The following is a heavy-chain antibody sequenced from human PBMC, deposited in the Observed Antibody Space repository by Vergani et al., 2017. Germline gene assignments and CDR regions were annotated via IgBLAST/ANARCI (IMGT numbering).Heavy chain of an antibody. CDR2: IYYSGST. CDR1: GGSISSSSYY. D-gene: IGHD2-21*01. J-gene: IGHJ3*02. V-gene: IGHV4-39*07. CDR3: ATQIPPHIVVAADDAFDI. Sequence: QLQLQESGPGLVKPSETLSLTCTVSGGSISSSSYYWGWIRQPPGKGLEWIGSIYYSGSTYYNPSLKSRVTISVDTSKNPFSLKLSSVTAADTAVYYCATQIPPHIVVAADDAFDIWGQGTMVTVSS.